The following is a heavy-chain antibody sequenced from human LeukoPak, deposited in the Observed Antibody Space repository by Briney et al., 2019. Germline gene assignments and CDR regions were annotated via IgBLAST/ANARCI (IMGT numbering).Heavy chain of an antibody. V-gene: IGHV3-23*01. CDR3: ARDRAEYCGGNCYLGPDY. CDR2: FSGSDGNS. Sequence: GGSLRLSCAASGFTFNNYAMNWVRQAPGKGLEWVSIFSGSDGNSYYADSVKGRFTMSRDNSKSTVYLLLNSLRAEDTAIYYCARDRAEYCGGNCYLGPDYWGQGTLVTVSS. J-gene: IGHJ4*01. CDR1: GFTFNNYA. D-gene: IGHD2-21*02.